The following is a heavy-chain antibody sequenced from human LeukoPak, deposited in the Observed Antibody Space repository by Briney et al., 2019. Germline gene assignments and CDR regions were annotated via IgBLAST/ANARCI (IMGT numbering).Heavy chain of an antibody. J-gene: IGHJ4*02. V-gene: IGHV3-7*01. CDR2: IQDDGSEK. D-gene: IGHD2-21*02. Sequence: GRSLRLSCAASGFTFSSYAMHWVRQAPGKGLEWVANIQDDGSEKNYVGSVKGRFIISRDNAKNSLFLQMSSLRDEDTALYYCARGWAAIPDWGQGTLVNVSS. CDR3: ARGWAAIPD. CDR1: GFTFSSYA.